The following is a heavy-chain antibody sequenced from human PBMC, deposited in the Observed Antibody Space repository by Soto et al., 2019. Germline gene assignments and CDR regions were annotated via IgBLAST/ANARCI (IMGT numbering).Heavy chain of an antibody. CDR1: GDSVSSNSAA. Sequence: SQTLSLTCAISGDSVSSNSAAWNWIRQSPSRGLERLGRTYYRSKWYSDYAVSVKSRITINPDTSKNQFSLQLNSVTPEDTAVYYCARAATSSSWQKIFDYWGQGTLVTVSS. D-gene: IGHD6-13*01. V-gene: IGHV6-1*01. J-gene: IGHJ4*02. CDR2: TYYRSKWYS. CDR3: ARAATSSSWQKIFDY.